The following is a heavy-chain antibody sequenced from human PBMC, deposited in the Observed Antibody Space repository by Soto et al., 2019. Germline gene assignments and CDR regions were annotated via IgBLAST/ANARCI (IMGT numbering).Heavy chain of an antibody. CDR2: LIPIFGPA. J-gene: IGHJ4*02. V-gene: IGHV1-69*01. Sequence: QVQLVQSGAEVKKPGSSVKVSCKASGGTFSSYAISWVRQAPGQGLEWMGGLIPIFGPANYAQQFQGRVTITADESTSTAYMELSSLRSEDTAVYYCARHIYSTVTTGVDYWGQGTLVTVSS. CDR3: ARHIYSTVTTGVDY. D-gene: IGHD4-17*01. CDR1: GGTFSSYA.